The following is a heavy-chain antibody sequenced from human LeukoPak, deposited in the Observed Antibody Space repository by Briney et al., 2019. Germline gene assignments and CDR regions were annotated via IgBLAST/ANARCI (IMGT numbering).Heavy chain of an antibody. Sequence: PSETLSLTCTVSGGSISSYYWSWIRQPAGKGLEWIGRIYTSGSTNYNPSFKSRVTMSVDTSKNQFSLKLSSVTAADTAVYYCARVMAWSTSNYYYYMDVWGKGTTVTVSS. CDR1: GGSISSYY. CDR2: IYTSGST. CDR3: ARVMAWSTSNYYYYMDV. D-gene: IGHD2-2*01. J-gene: IGHJ6*03. V-gene: IGHV4-4*07.